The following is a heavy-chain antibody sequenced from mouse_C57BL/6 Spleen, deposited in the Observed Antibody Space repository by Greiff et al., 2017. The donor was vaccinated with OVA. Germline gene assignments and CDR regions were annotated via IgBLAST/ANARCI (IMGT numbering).Heavy chain of an antibody. V-gene: IGHV10-3*01. D-gene: IGHD2-5*01. CDR3: VRDRAYYSNWYFDV. CDR2: IRSKSSNYAT. CDR1: GFTFNTYA. J-gene: IGHJ1*03. Sequence: EVNVVESGGGLVQPKGSLKLSCAASGFTFNTYAMHWVRQAPGKGLEWVARIRSKSSNYATYYADSVKDRFTISRDDSQSMLYLQMNNLKTEDTAMYYCVRDRAYYSNWYFDVWGTGTTVTVSS.